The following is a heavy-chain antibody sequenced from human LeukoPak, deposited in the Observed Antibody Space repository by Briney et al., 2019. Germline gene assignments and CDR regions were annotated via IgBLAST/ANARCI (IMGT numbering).Heavy chain of an antibody. CDR3: ARDPARRLGYYYYYYMDV. CDR2: INPSGGST. CDR1: GYTFTSYY. V-gene: IGHV1-46*01. J-gene: IGHJ6*03. Sequence: GASVKVSSKASGYTFTSYYMHWVRQAPGQGLEWMGIINPSGGSTSYAQKFQGRVTMTRDMSTSTVYMELSSLRSEDTAVYYCARDPARRLGYYYYYYMDVWGKGTTVTVSS. D-gene: IGHD6-6*01.